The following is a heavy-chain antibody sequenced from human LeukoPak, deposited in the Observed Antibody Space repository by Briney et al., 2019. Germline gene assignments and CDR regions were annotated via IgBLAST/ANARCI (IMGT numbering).Heavy chain of an antibody. J-gene: IGHJ4*02. CDR3: ARDRSTGQQLVGHEDY. D-gene: IGHD6-13*01. V-gene: IGHV1-46*01. CDR1: GFTFSSYA. CDR2: INPSGGST. Sequence: GGSLRLSCAASGFTFSSYAMSWVRQAPGQGLEWMGIINPSGGSTSYAQKFQGRVTMTRDTSTSTVYMELSSLRSEDTAVYYCARDRSTGQQLVGHEDYWGQGTLVTVSS.